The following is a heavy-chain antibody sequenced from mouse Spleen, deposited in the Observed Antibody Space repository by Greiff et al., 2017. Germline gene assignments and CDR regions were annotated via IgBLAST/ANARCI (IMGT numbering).Heavy chain of an antibody. CDR3: AISYDYDFDY. Sequence: EVKLQQSGPGLVKPSQSLSLTCSVTGYSITSGYYWNWIRQFPGNKLEWMGYISYDGSNNYNPSLKNRISITRDTSKNQFFLKLNSVTTEDTATYYCAISYDYDFDYWGQGTTLTVSS. CDR2: ISYDGSN. V-gene: IGHV3-6*01. CDR1: GYSITSGYY. J-gene: IGHJ2*01. D-gene: IGHD2-4*01.